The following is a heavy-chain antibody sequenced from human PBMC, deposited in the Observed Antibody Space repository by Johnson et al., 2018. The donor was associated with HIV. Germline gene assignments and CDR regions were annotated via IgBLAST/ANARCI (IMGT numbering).Heavy chain of an antibody. CDR2: ISYDGSNK. CDR1: GFTFRNYA. V-gene: IGHV3-30*18. CDR3: AKRATVVSGSPSDAFDI. Sequence: QVQLVESGGGVVQPGTSLRLSCAASGFTFRNYAMHWVRQAPGKGLEWVAVISYDGSNKYYADSVKGRFTISRDNSKNTLSLQMNSPRVDDTAVYYCAKRATVVSGSPSDAFDIWGQGTMVTVSS. J-gene: IGHJ3*02. D-gene: IGHD4-23*01.